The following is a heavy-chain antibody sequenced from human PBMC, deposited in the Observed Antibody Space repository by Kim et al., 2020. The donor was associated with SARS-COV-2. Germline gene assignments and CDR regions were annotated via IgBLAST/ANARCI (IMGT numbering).Heavy chain of an antibody. CDR2: IFYSGNT. CDR3: ARQSSSRQWAFDI. D-gene: IGHD6-13*01. CDR1: SGSISSNSYY. V-gene: IGHV4-39*01. Sequence: SETLSLTCTVSSGSISSNSYYWGWIRQPPGKDLEWIGSIFYSGNTYYNPSLKSRVTMSVDTSKNQFSLKLSPVTATDTAVYYCARQSSSRQWAFDIWGPGTMVTVSS. J-gene: IGHJ3*02.